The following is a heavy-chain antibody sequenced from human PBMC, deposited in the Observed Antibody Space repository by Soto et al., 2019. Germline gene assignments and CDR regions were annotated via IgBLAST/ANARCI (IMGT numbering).Heavy chain of an antibody. V-gene: IGHV3-7*01. CDR2: IMKDGGVK. CDR1: GFTFSGYW. CDR3: ARDSDYYKADY. D-gene: IGHD2-21*02. J-gene: IGHJ4*02. Sequence: EVQLVESGGGLVQPGGSLRLSCAASGFTFSGYWMGWVRQAPGKGLEWVATIMKDGGVKKYVDSVKGRFTISRDNAKNSLFLQMNSLRDEDTAVYYCARDSDYYKADYWGQGTLGTFSS.